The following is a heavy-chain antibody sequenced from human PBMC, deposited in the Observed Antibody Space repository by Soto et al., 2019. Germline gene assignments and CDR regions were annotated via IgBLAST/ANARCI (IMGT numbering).Heavy chain of an antibody. CDR2: IIPIFGTA. Sequence: QVQLVQSGAEVKKPGSSVKVSCKASGGTFSSYAISWGRQAPGQGLEWMGGIIPIFGTANYAQKFQGRVTITADESTSTAYMELSSLRSEDTAVYYCARALTPYYYDSSGYPNRDYYDGMDVWGQGTTVTVSS. CDR1: GGTFSSYA. CDR3: ARALTPYYYDSSGYPNRDYYDGMDV. J-gene: IGHJ6*02. D-gene: IGHD3-22*01. V-gene: IGHV1-69*01.